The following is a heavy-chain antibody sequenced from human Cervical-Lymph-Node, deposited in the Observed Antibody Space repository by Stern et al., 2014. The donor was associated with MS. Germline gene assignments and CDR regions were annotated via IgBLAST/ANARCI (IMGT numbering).Heavy chain of an antibody. J-gene: IGHJ4*02. D-gene: IGHD5-12*01. CDR1: GYTFTDYY. CDR3: ARVGGGYDRSFDY. Sequence: QVQLVQSGAEVKKPGASVKVSCKASGYTFTDYYIHWVRQAPGQGLEWMGRINPHSGGTNYAQKFQDKVTMTRDQSIHTASMVVSRLASDDTAVYYCARVGGGYDRSFDYWGQGTLVTVSS. CDR2: INPHSGGT. V-gene: IGHV1-2*06.